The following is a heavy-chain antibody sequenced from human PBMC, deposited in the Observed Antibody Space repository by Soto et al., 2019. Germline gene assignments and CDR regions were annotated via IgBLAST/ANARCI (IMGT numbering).Heavy chain of an antibody. V-gene: IGHV4-30-4*01. CDR1: CGSISSGDYF. CDR3: ARAPVPAAINQ. D-gene: IGHD2-2*02. Sequence: LSLTCTVSCGSISSGDYFCNWIRQAPGKGLEWIGYIYYSGSTYYNPSLRSRVSMSVDSSKNQFSLKLTSVTAADTAVYYCARAPVPAAINQWGQGTLVTVSS. CDR2: IYYSGST. J-gene: IGHJ4*02.